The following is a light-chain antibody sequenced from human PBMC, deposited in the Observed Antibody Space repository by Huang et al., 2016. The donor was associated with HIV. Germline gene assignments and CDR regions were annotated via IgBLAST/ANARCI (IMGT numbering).Light chain of an antibody. CDR2: DAA. Sequence: EIVMTQSPATLSVSPGGRATLPCRASQNFRRHLAWYQQNPGQAPRLLIYDAATRATGIRARFRGSGSGTEFTLTISGRRSEDFAVYYCQQYDDWPPGLTFGGGTKVDI. CDR1: QNFRRH. J-gene: IGKJ4*01. V-gene: IGKV3D-15*01. CDR3: QQYDDWPPGLT.